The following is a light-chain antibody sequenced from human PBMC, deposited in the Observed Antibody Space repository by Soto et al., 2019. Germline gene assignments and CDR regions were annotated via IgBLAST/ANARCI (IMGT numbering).Light chain of an antibody. J-gene: IGLJ3*02. CDR1: SGHSSYI. CDR3: ETWDSNTRV. V-gene: IGLV4-60*02. Sequence: QPVLTQSSSASASLGSSVKLTCILSSGHSSYIIAWHQQQPGKSPRYLMRLESSGSYNKGSGVPDRFSGSSSGADRYLTISNLQFEDEADYYCETWDSNTRVFGGGTKVTVL. CDR2: LESSGSY.